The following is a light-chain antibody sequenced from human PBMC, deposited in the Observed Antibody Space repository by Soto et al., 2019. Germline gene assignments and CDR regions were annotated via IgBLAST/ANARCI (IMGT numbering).Light chain of an antibody. V-gene: IGKV3-15*01. Sequence: EIVMTQSPATLSVSPGERATLSCGASQSVSSNLAWYQQKPGQAPRLLIYGASTRATSIPARFSGSGSGTEFTLTISSLQAEDFAVYYCQQYNNWALTFGGGTKVEIK. CDR1: QSVSSN. CDR2: GAS. J-gene: IGKJ4*01. CDR3: QQYNNWALT.